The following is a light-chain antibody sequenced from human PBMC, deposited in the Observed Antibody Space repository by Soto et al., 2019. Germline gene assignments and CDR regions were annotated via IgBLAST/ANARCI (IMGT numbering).Light chain of an antibody. J-gene: IGKJ4*01. Sequence: DIQMTQSPSSLSASVGDRVTITCRASQSVASLLNWYQQKPGQAPNLLIFGASRLQSGVPSRFGGSGSGTDFALTISSVQPEDFALYYCQQSFSSPLTFGGGTKVEI. V-gene: IGKV1-39*01. CDR1: QSVASL. CDR2: GAS. CDR3: QQSFSSPLT.